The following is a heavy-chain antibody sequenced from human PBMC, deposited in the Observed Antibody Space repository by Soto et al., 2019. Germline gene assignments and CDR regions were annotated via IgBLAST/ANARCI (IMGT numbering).Heavy chain of an antibody. J-gene: IGHJ4*02. D-gene: IGHD6-13*01. CDR3: ARGSAAAGEPSFDY. CDR2: IKQDGSEK. CDR1: GFTFSSYW. V-gene: IGHV3-7*01. Sequence: EVQLVESGGGLVQPGGSLRLSCAASGFTFSSYWMSWVRQAPGKGLEWVANIKQDGSEKYYVDSVKGRFTISRDTAKNSLYLQMNSLRAEDTAVYYCARGSAAAGEPSFDYWGQGTLVTVSS.